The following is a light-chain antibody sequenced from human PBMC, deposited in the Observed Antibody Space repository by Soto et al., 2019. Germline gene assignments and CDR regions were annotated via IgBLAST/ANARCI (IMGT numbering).Light chain of an antibody. Sequence: QTVVSQEPSFSVSPGETVTLTCGLTSASVLTSYYPSWYQQTPGQAPRTLIYSTNIRSSGVPDRFSGSILGNKAALTITGAQADAESDYYCALYLGSGTVVFGGGTKLTVL. J-gene: IGLJ2*01. CDR2: STN. CDR3: ALYLGSGTVV. V-gene: IGLV8-61*01. CDR1: SASVLTSYY.